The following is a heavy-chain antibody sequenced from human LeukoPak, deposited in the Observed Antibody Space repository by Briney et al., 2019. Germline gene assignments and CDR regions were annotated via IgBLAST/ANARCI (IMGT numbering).Heavy chain of an antibody. CDR3: ARGYQDIVVVPAAILDFDY. CDR2: IYYSGST. Sequence: SETLSLTCTVSGGSISSYYWSWIRHPPGKGLEWIGYIYYSGSTNYNPSLKSRVTTSVDTSKNQFSLKLSSVTAADTAVYYCARGYQDIVVVPAAILDFDYWGQGTLVTVSS. CDR1: GGSISSYY. D-gene: IGHD2-2*02. J-gene: IGHJ4*02. V-gene: IGHV4-59*12.